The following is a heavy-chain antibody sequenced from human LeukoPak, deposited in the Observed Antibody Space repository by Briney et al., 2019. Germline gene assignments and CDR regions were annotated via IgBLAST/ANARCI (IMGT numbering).Heavy chain of an antibody. CDR2: IIPIFGTA. V-gene: IGHV1-69*06. D-gene: IGHD3-3*01. CDR3: ARVLQITIFGVVHYYMDV. CDR1: GGTFSSYA. Sequence: SVKVSCKASGGTFSSYAISWVRQAPGQGLEWMGGIIPIFGTANYAQKFQGRVTITADKSTSTAYMELSSLRSEDTAVYYCARVLQITIFGVVHYYMDVWGKGTTVTVSS. J-gene: IGHJ6*03.